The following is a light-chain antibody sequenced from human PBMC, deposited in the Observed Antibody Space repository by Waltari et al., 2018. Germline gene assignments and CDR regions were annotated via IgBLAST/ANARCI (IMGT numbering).Light chain of an antibody. CDR2: DAS. Sequence: DILMTQSPSSLSASVGDRVTITCQASQDITIKLNWFQQKSGKAPQVLIFDASNSQAAVPSRFSGRGYGTNFAFTITSLQPEDVGTYYCQQYANLPLTFGGGTRVEIK. V-gene: IGKV1-33*01. CDR1: QDITIK. J-gene: IGKJ4*01. CDR3: QQYANLPLT.